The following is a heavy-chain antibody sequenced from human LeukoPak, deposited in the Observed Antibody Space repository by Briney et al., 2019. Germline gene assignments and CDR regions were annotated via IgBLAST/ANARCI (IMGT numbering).Heavy chain of an antibody. Sequence: GGSLRLSCAVSGFIFSYYGFHWVRQAPGKGLEWVAVTRFDGSIKQYADSVKGRFTISRDDSKNTLYLQMNFLKSEDTAVYYCARWGGTRQYSFHYWGQGTLVTVSS. CDR3: ARWGGTRQYSFHY. D-gene: IGHD1-1*01. CDR2: TRFDGSIK. J-gene: IGHJ4*02. V-gene: IGHV3-33*01. CDR1: GFIFSYYG.